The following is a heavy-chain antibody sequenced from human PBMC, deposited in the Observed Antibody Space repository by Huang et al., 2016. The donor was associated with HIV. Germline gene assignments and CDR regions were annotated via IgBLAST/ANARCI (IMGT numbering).Heavy chain of an antibody. CDR1: GGSISSSSYY. J-gene: IGHJ5*02. Sequence: QLQLQESGPGLVKPSETLSLTCTVSGGSISSSSYYWGWIRQPPGKGLEWIGSIYHIGTTYYKPSLKRRGTISGDTSRNQFSLKLSSVTAADTAVYYCAAHGRIVGIPAAPLRFDPWGQGTLVTVSS. CDR2: IYHIGTT. V-gene: IGHV4-39*01. D-gene: IGHD6-13*01. CDR3: AAHGRIVGIPAAPLRFDP.